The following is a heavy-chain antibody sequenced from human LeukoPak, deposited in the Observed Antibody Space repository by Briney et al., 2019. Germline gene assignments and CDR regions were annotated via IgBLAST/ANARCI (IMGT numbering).Heavy chain of an antibody. D-gene: IGHD3-22*01. CDR3: ARGTTMIVVVGRGAFDI. J-gene: IGHJ3*02. Sequence: GGSLRLSCAASGFTFDDYAMHWVRQAPGKGLEWVSGISWNSGSIGYADSVKGRFTISRDNAKNSLYLQMNSLRAEDTAVYYCARGTTMIVVVGRGAFDIWGQGTMVTVSS. CDR1: GFTFDDYA. CDR2: ISWNSGSI. V-gene: IGHV3-9*01.